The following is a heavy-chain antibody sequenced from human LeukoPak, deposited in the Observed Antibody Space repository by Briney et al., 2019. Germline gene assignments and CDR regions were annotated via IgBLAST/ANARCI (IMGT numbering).Heavy chain of an antibody. CDR1: GFTFSDYY. CDR2: ISSSGSTI. V-gene: IGHV3-11*04. J-gene: IGHJ6*03. D-gene: IGHD2-2*02. CDR3: ARDPLGYCSSTSCYTAPYYMDV. Sequence: GGSLRLSCAASGFTFSDYYMSWIRQAPGKGLEWVSYISSSGSTIYYADSVKGRFTISRDNAKNSLYLQMNSLRAEDTAVYYCARDPLGYCSSTSCYTAPYYMDVRGKGTTVTVSS.